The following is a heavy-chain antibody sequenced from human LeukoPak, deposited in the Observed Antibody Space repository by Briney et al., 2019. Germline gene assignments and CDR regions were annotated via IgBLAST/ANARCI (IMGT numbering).Heavy chain of an antibody. CDR1: GYTFTGYY. CDR2: INPNSGGT. V-gene: IGHV1-2*02. J-gene: IGHJ6*03. D-gene: IGHD3-10*01. CDR3: ARADMVRGVIDYYYMDV. Sequence: ASVKVSCKASGYTFTGYYMHWVRQAPGQGLEWMGWINPNSGGTNYAQRFQGRVTMTRDTSISTAYMELSRLRSDDTAVYYCARADMVRGVIDYYYMDVWGKGTTVTVSS.